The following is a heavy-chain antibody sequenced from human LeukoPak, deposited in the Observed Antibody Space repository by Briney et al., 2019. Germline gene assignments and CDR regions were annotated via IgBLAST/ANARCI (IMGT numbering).Heavy chain of an antibody. CDR1: GGSIGSSNW. Sequence: SGTLSLTCAVSGGSIGSSNWWSWVRQPPGKGLEWIGEIYHSGRTNYTPSLKSRVTISVDKSKNQLSLKLSSVTAADTAVYYCARDNYDNSGYYFDYWGQGTLVTVSS. CDR2: IYHSGRT. V-gene: IGHV4-4*02. CDR3: ARDNYDNSGYYFDY. J-gene: IGHJ4*02. D-gene: IGHD3-22*01.